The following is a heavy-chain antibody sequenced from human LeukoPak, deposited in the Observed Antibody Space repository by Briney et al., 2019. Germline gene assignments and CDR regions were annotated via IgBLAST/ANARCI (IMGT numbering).Heavy chain of an antibody. J-gene: IGHJ4*03. CDR3: ARDSVVPAAAFDY. Sequence: SQTLSLTCTVSGGSISSGSYYWSWIRQPAGKGLEWIGRIYTSGSTNYNPSLKSRVTISVDTSKNQFSLKLSSVTAADTAVYYCARDSVVPAAAFDYWGQGTTVTVSS. CDR1: GGSISSGSYY. CDR2: IYTSGST. V-gene: IGHV4-61*02. D-gene: IGHD2-2*01.